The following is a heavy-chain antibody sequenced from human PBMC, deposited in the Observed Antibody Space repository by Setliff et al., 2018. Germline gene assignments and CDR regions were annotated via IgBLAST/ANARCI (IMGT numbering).Heavy chain of an antibody. CDR2: INHTGTT. D-gene: IGHD6-6*01. Sequence: PSETLSLTCAASGGTFSYYYWTWIRQPPGKGLEWVGEINHTGTTKYNPSLQSRVTIPIDTSKDQFSLTVTSVTAADTAMYYCARGRNVAARLLDSWGQGTLVTVSS. V-gene: IGHV4-34*01. CDR1: GGTFSYYY. J-gene: IGHJ4*02. CDR3: ARGRNVAARLLDS.